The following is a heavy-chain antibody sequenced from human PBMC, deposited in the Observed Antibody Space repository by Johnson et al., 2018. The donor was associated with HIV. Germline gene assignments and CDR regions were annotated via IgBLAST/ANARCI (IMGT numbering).Heavy chain of an antibody. Sequence: QVQLVESGGGLVKPGASLRLSCAASGFSLSDYYMSWIRQAPGKGLEWVSYVSGSSSGIYYADPVKGRFTISRDNDKNSLYLQMDSLRAEDTAVYYCATPQGWSTLGAFDIWGQGTMVAVSS. CDR1: GFSLSDYY. D-gene: IGHD2-15*01. CDR3: ATPQGWSTLGAFDI. CDR2: VSGSSSGI. V-gene: IGHV3-11*04. J-gene: IGHJ3*02.